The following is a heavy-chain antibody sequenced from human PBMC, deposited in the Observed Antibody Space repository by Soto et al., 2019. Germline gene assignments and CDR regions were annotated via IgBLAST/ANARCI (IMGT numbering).Heavy chain of an antibody. CDR1: GFTFSSYG. Sequence: PGGSLRLSCAASGFTFSSYGMHWVRQAPGKGLEWVAVIWYDGSNKYYADSVKGRFTISRDNSKNTLYLQMNSLRAEDTAVYYCARDLNRGYYDSSGYYLGWFDPWGQGTLVTVSS. D-gene: IGHD3-22*01. CDR3: ARDLNRGYYDSSGYYLGWFDP. V-gene: IGHV3-33*01. CDR2: IWYDGSNK. J-gene: IGHJ5*02.